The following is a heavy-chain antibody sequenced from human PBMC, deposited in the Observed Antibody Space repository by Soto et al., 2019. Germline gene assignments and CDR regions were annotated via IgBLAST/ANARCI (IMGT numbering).Heavy chain of an antibody. D-gene: IGHD1-1*01. CDR3: ARGRYGDY. V-gene: IGHV1-18*01. CDR2: ISAHNGNT. CDR1: GYAFTTYG. J-gene: IGHJ4*02. Sequence: QVHLVQSGAKVKKPGASVKVSCKGSGYAFTTYGITWVRQAPGQGLEWMGWISAHNGNTNYAQKLQGRVTVTRDTSTSTAYMELRSLRSDDTAVYYCARGRYGDYWGQGALVTVSS.